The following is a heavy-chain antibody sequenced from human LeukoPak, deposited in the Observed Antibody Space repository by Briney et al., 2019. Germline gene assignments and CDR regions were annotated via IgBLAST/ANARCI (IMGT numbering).Heavy chain of an antibody. V-gene: IGHV3-30*18. CDR2: ISNDGSKT. CDR3: AKDLGKTYYYGMDV. J-gene: IGHJ6*01. CDR1: GFTFSSYG. Sequence: GGSLRLSCAASGFTFSSYGMHWVRQAPGKGLDWLTVISNDGSKTYYADSVKGRFTISRDNSKNTLYLQLNSLRAEDTAVYYCAKDLGKTYYYGMDVWGQGTTVTVSS. D-gene: IGHD7-27*01.